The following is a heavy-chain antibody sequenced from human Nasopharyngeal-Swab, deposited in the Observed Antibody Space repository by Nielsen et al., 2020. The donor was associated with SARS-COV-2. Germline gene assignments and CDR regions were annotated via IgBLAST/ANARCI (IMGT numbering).Heavy chain of an antibody. D-gene: IGHD3-22*01. CDR1: GFTFSSYW. CDR3: ARGDYYDSSGDYVDASDI. CDR2: IKQDGSEK. J-gene: IGHJ3*02. Sequence: GESLKISCAASGFTFSSYWMSWVRQAPGKGLEWVANIKQDGSEKFYVDSVKGRFTISRDNAKNSLYLQMNSLRAEDMAVYYCARGDYYDSSGDYVDASDIWGQGTMVTVS. V-gene: IGHV3-7*03.